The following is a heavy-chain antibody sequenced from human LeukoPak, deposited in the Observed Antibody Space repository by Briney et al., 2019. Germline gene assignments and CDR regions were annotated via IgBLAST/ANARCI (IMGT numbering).Heavy chain of an antibody. CDR3: ARERPGIAAAGPFDY. CDR1: GFTFSSYA. D-gene: IGHD6-13*01. V-gene: IGHV3-30-3*01. CDR2: ISYDGSNK. J-gene: IGHJ4*02. Sequence: PGRSLRLPCAASGFTFSSYAMHWVRQAPGKGLEWVAVISYDGSNKYYADSVKGRFTISRDNSKNTLYLQMNSLRAEDTAVYYCARERPGIAAAGPFDYWGQGTLVTVSS.